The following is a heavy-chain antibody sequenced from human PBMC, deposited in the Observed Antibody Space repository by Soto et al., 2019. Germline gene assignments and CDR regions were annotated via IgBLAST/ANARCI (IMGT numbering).Heavy chain of an antibody. CDR3: ARVFVPAAMRAYYFDY. J-gene: IGHJ4*02. CDR1: GDSVSSNSAA. D-gene: IGHD2-2*01. Sequence: QVQLQQSGPGLVKPSQTLSLTCAISGDSVSSNSAAWNWIRQSPSRGLEWLGRTYYRSKWYNDYAVSVKSPITITPDTSKNRFSLQLNSVTPEDTAVYYCARVFVPAAMRAYYFDYWGQGTLVTVSS. CDR2: TYYRSKWYN. V-gene: IGHV6-1*01.